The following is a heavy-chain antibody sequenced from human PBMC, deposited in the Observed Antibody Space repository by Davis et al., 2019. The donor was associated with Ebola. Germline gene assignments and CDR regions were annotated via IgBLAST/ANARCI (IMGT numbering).Heavy chain of an antibody. V-gene: IGHV3-66*01. CDR2: IYSGGST. CDR1: GFTVSSNY. Sequence: PGGSLRLSCAASGFTVSSNYMSWVRQAPGKGLEWVSVIYSGGSTYYADSVKGRFTISRDNSKNTLYLQMNSLRAEDTAVYYCARDIVWFGELFRKADYYYYYGMDVWGQGTTVTVSS. D-gene: IGHD3-10*01. CDR3: ARDIVWFGELFRKADYYYYYGMDV. J-gene: IGHJ6*02.